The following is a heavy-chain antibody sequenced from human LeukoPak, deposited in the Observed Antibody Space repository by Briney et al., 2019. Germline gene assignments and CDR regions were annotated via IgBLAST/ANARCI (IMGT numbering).Heavy chain of an antibody. Sequence: ASVKVSCKASGYTFTSYGISWVRQAPGQGLEWMGWISAYNGNTNYAQKLQGRVTMTRDTSTSTVYMELSSLRSEDTAVYYCARDNGPPDRYYYDSSGPLDYWGQGTLVTVSS. CDR1: GYTFTSYG. V-gene: IGHV1-18*01. J-gene: IGHJ4*02. CDR2: ISAYNGNT. CDR3: ARDNGPPDRYYYDSSGPLDY. D-gene: IGHD3-22*01.